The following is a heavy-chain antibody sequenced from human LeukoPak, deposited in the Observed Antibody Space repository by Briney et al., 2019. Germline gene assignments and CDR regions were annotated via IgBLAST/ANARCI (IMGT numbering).Heavy chain of an antibody. CDR2: IWYDGSNK. J-gene: IGHJ4*02. CDR3: AREAAVAGKGGFDY. Sequence: PGRSLRLSCAASGFTFSSYGIHWVRPAAAKGLAWVAVIWYDGSNKYYADSVKGRVTSSRDNSKNTVYLQMNSLRAEDTAVYYCAREAAVAGKGGFDYWGQGNLVIVSS. D-gene: IGHD6-19*01. CDR1: GFTFSSYG. V-gene: IGHV3-33*08.